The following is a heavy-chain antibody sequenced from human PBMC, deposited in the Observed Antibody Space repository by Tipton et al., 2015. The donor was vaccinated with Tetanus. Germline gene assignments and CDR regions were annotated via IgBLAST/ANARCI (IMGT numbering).Heavy chain of an antibody. Sequence: LRLSCAVYGGSFSGYYWSWIRQPPGKGLEWIGEINHSGSTNYNPSLKSRVTISVDTSKNQFSLKLSSVTAADTAVYYCARGGQYYDFWSGYYRDRPFDYWGQGTLVTVSS. CDR2: INHSGST. J-gene: IGHJ4*02. CDR3: ARGGQYYDFWSGYYRDRPFDY. V-gene: IGHV4-34*01. CDR1: GGSFSGYY. D-gene: IGHD3-3*01.